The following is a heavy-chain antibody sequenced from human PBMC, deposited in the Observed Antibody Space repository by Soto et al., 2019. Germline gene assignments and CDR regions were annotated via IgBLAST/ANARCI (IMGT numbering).Heavy chain of an antibody. V-gene: IGHV3-23*01. D-gene: IGHD1-7*01. CDR2: MSSASSTT. J-gene: IGHJ4*02. CDR3: AKNKERELPRIIDY. Sequence: PGGSLRLSCATSGFTFGNFAMSWVRQAPGRGLEWVSGMSSASSTTYYGDSVKGRFTIPRDTSKNTLYLQMNSLRAEDTAVYYCAKNKERELPRIIDYWGQGTLVTVSS. CDR1: GFTFGNFA.